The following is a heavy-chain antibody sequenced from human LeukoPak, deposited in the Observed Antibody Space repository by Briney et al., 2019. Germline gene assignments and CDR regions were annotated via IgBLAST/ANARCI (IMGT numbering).Heavy chain of an antibody. V-gene: IGHV4-34*01. J-gene: IGHJ4*01. CDR3: ARLPLWWLTPFDF. D-gene: IGHD5-12*01. CDR2: INNRGTT. Sequence: PSETLSLTCAVSGGSLSPHYWSWIRRPLGKGLEWIGEINNRGTTNYSPSLRGRATISVDTSKNQFSLRLTSVTAADTAIYYYARLPLWWLTPFDFWGQEPWPPSPQ. CDR1: GGSLSPHY.